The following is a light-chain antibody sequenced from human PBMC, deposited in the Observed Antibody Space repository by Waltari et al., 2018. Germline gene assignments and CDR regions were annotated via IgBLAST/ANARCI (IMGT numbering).Light chain of an antibody. Sequence: QAVVTQEPSLTVSQGGTVTLTCASSTGAVTSGHWPYWFQQKPGQAPRTLIYDKTNQYSCTPARFSGSLLGGKFDLTLSGARPEDEAEYYCLVNYSGARIFGGGTYLTVL. CDR2: DKT. V-gene: IGLV7-46*01. J-gene: IGLJ2*01. CDR3: LVNYSGARI. CDR1: TGAVTSGHW.